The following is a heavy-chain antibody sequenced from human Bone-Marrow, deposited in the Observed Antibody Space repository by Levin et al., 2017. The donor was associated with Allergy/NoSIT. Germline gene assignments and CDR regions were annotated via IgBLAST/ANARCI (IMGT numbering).Heavy chain of an antibody. V-gene: IGHV1-2*02. D-gene: IGHD2-15*01. CDR1: GYTFTDYF. Sequence: ASVKVSCTVSGYTFTDYFIHWVRQTPGQGLEWIGWIDPTRGDTKFAEKFHARVVLTRNSSISTAYMELGRLRSDDTAVYFCARGESCSGRSCYGVADYWGQGTQVIVSS. CDR2: IDPTRGDT. CDR3: ARGESCSGRSCYGVADY. J-gene: IGHJ4*02.